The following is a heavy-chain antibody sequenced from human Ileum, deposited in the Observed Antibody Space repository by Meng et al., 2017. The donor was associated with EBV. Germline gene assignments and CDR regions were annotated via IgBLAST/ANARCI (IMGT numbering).Heavy chain of an antibody. Sequence: QRLLQESGPGLVKPSETLSLTCSVSGGSISSSNYCWGWIRQPPGKGLEWIQSICYTDYTYYNPSLKSRVTISADKSKNQFSLRLNSLTAADTAVYYCAMGPDYAKTGYWGQGTLVTVSS. CDR2: ICYTDYT. J-gene: IGHJ4*02. D-gene: IGHD4-17*01. V-gene: IGHV4-39*01. CDR1: GGSISSSNYC. CDR3: AMGPDYAKTGY.